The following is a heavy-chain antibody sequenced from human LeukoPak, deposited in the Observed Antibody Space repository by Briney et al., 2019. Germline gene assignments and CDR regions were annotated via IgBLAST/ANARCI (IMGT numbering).Heavy chain of an antibody. CDR1: GFTFSDYY. CDR2: ISSSGSTI. Sequence: GGSLRLSCAASGFTFSDYYMSWIRQAPGKGLEWVSYISSSGSTIYYADSVKGRFTISRNNAKNSLYLQMNSLRAEDTAAYYCARYIRRWGYFDYWGQGTLVTVSS. V-gene: IGHV3-11*01. D-gene: IGHD7-27*01. CDR3: ARYIRRWGYFDY. J-gene: IGHJ4*02.